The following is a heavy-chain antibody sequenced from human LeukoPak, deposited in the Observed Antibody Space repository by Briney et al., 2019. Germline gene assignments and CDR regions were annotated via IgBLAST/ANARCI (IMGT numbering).Heavy chain of an antibody. CDR1: GFTFSSYS. V-gene: IGHV3-48*01. CDR2: ISSSSSTI. J-gene: IGHJ5*02. CDR3: ARGKHWFDP. Sequence: PGGSLRLSCAASGFTFSSYSMNWVRQAPGKGLGWVSYISSSSSTIYYADSVKGRFTISRDNAKNSLFLQMNSLRAEDTAVYYCARGKHWFDPWGQGTLVTVSS.